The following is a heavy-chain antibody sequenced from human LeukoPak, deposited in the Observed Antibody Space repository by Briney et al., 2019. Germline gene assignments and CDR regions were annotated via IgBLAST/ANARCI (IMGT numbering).Heavy chain of an antibody. D-gene: IGHD2-2*01. V-gene: IGHV1-18*01. CDR2: ISAYNGNT. CDR3: ASSAAPLNDAFDI. CDR1: GYTFTSYG. J-gene: IGHJ3*02. Sequence: GASVKVSCKASGYTFTSYGISWVRQAPGQGLEWMGWISAYNGNTNYAQKLQGRVTMTTDTSTSKAYMELRSLRSDDTAVYYCASSAAPLNDAFDIWGQGTMVTVSS.